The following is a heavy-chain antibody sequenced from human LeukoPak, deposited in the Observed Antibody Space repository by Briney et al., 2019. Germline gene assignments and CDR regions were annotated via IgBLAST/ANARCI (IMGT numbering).Heavy chain of an antibody. CDR1: GGSISNYF. CDR3: ASRVNYGSGSYPPHD. D-gene: IGHD3-10*01. Sequence: SETLSLTCTVSGGSISNYFWSWIRQPPGKGLEWIGYIYSTGSTNSNPSLKSRVTISVDTSQNQFSLKLTSVTAADTAVYYCASRVNYGSGSYPPHDWGQGTLVTVSS. J-gene: IGHJ4*02. V-gene: IGHV4-59*01. CDR2: IYSTGST.